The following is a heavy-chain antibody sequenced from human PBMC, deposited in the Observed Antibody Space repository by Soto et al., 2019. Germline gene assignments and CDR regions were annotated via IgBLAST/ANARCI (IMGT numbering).Heavy chain of an antibody. J-gene: IGHJ4*02. CDR1: GFTFSSYW. Sequence: EVQLVESGGGLVQPGESLRLSCAASGFTFSSYWMTWVRQAPGKGLEWVANMNQDGSVIYYVDSVKGRFTISRDNAKNSLFLQMSSLRAEDTAVYYCARDERNDYWGQGTLVTVSS. D-gene: IGHD1-1*01. CDR2: MNQDGSVI. V-gene: IGHV3-7*01. CDR3: ARDERNDY.